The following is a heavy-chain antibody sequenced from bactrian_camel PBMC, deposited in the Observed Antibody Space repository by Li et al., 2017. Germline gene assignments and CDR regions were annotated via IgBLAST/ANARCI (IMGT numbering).Heavy chain of an antibody. V-gene: IGHV3-2*01. Sequence: HVQLVESGGGSVQAGGSLRLSCAASGFTFSSNYMSWVRQAPGKGLEWVSTITSDSTTTIYGDSVKGRFTVSRDNAKNTLYLQLNSLKTEDTAMYYCARQRTNGGSDPVSYWGQGTQVTVS. CDR1: GFTFSSNY. CDR3: ARQRTNGGSDPVSY. CDR2: ITSDSTTT. D-gene: IGHD6*01. J-gene: IGHJ4*01.